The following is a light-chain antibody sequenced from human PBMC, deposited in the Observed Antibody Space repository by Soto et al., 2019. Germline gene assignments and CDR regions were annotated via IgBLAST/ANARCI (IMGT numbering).Light chain of an antibody. J-gene: IGLJ3*02. CDR2: SNN. CDR3: AAWDDSLNGWV. Sequence: QSVMNQPPSASGTPGQRVTISCSGSRSNIGSNTVNWYQQFPGTAPKLLIYSNNQRPSGVPDRFSGSKSGTSASLAISGLQSEDETAYYCAAWDDSLNGWVFGGGTKLTVL. V-gene: IGLV1-44*01. CDR1: RSNIGSNT.